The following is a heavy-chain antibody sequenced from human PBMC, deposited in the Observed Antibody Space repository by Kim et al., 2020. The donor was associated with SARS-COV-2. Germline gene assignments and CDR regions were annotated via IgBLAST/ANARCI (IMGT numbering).Heavy chain of an antibody. V-gene: IGHV4-34*01. CDR3: ARGGYGDYRFDY. D-gene: IGHD4-17*01. J-gene: IGHJ4*02. Sequence: NYNPSLKSRVTISVDTSKNQFSLKLSSVTAADTAVYYCARGGYGDYRFDYWGQGTLVTVSS.